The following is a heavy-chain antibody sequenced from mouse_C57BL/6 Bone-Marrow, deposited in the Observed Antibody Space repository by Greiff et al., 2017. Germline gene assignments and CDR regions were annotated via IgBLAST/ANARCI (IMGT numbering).Heavy chain of an antibody. CDR3: ARRFYDGYYDYFDY. J-gene: IGHJ2*01. D-gene: IGHD2-3*01. CDR2: ISSGGSYT. CDR1: GFTFSSYG. Sequence: EVKLVESGGDLVKPGGSLKLSCAASGFTFSSYGMSWVRQTPDKRLEWVATISSGGSYTYYPDSVKGRFTISRDNAKNTLYLQMSSLKSEDTAMYYGARRFYDGYYDYFDYWGQGTTLTVSS. V-gene: IGHV5-6*02.